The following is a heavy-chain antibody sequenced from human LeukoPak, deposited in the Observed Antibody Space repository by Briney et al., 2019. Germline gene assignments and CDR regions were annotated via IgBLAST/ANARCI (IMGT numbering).Heavy chain of an antibody. Sequence: GGSLRLSCAASGFTFSSYWMSWVRQAPGKGLEWVSAISGSGGSTYYADSVKGRFTVSRDNSKNTLYLQMNSLRAEDTALYYCAKDVSTVVTPRYSFDSWGQGTPVTVSS. CDR1: GFTFSSYW. J-gene: IGHJ4*02. D-gene: IGHD4-17*01. CDR2: ISGSGGST. V-gene: IGHV3-23*01. CDR3: AKDVSTVVTPRYSFDS.